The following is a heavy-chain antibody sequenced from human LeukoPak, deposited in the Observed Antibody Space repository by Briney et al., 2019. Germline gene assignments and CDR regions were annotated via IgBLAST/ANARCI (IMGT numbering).Heavy chain of an antibody. CDR1: GFTFSSYA. V-gene: IGHV3-7*01. CDR2: IKKDASEK. J-gene: IGHJ5*02. D-gene: IGHD3-22*01. Sequence: GGSLRLSCAASGFTFSSYAMNWVRQAPGKGLEWVASIKKDASEKKYAGSVKDRFTIFRDNADNSLYLQMNSLRAEDTAVYYCARDGDDDSSGYYYNWFDPWGQGTLVTVSS. CDR3: ARDGDDDSSGYYYNWFDP.